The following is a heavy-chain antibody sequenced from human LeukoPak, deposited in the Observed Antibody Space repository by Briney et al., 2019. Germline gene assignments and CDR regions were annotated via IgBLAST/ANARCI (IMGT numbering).Heavy chain of an antibody. J-gene: IGHJ5*02. Sequence: SETLSLTCSVSGGSISSYYWSWIRQPPGKRLECIGYIYYTGTTNYNPSLKSRVTISVDTSKNQFSLRLSSVTAADTAVYYCARGSSGYYIPWFDPWGQGTLVTVSS. CDR3: ARGSSGYYIPWFDP. CDR1: GGSISSYY. V-gene: IGHV4-59*01. CDR2: IYYTGTT. D-gene: IGHD3-3*01.